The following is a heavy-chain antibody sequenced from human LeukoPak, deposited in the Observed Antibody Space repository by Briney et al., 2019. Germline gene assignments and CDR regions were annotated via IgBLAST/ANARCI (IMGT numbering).Heavy chain of an antibody. CDR3: ARDLRGIAAAGNQYYYYYYMDV. D-gene: IGHD6-13*01. CDR2: ISAYNGNT. V-gene: IGHV1-18*01. J-gene: IGHJ6*03. Sequence: ASVTVSCKTSGYTFSNFGIAWVRQAPGQGLEWMGWISAYNGNTNYAQKLQGRVTMTRDTSTSTAYMELRSLRSDDTAVYYCARDLRGIAAAGNQYYYYYYMDVWGKGTTVTISS. CDR1: GYTFSNFG.